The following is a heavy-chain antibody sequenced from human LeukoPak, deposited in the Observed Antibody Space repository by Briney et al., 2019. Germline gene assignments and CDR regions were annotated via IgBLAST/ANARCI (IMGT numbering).Heavy chain of an antibody. Sequence: ASVKVSCKASGDTFTSYYMHWVRQAPGQGLEWMGWISAYNGNTNYAQKLQGRVTMTTDTSMSTAYMELRSLRSDDTAVYYCARDRLDYGDYGLVTNAFDIWGQGTMVTVPS. D-gene: IGHD4-17*01. V-gene: IGHV1-18*04. J-gene: IGHJ3*02. CDR2: ISAYNGNT. CDR3: ARDRLDYGDYGLVTNAFDI. CDR1: GDTFTSYY.